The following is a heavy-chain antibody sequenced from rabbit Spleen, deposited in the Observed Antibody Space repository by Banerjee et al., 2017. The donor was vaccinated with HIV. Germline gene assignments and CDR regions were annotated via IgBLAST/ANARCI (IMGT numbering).Heavy chain of an antibody. Sequence: QQQLEESGGGLVKPEGSLTLTCKASGFSFSRGYDMCWVRQAPGKGLELSACILTSSGATYYASWAKGRFTISKTSSTTVTLQMTSLTAADTATYFCARGWNTFDFWGPGTLVTVS. CDR3: ARGWNTFDF. J-gene: IGHJ2*01. V-gene: IGHV1S45*01. CDR1: GFSFSRGYD. CDR2: ILTSSGAT.